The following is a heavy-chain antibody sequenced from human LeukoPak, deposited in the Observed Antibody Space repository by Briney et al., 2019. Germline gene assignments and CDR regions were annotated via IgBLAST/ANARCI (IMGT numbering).Heavy chain of an antibody. CDR3: ARDSGDPFDY. D-gene: IGHD7-27*01. CDR2: IYYSGST. J-gene: IGHJ4*02. V-gene: IGHV4-59*01. CDR1: GGSISSYY. Sequence: SETLSLTCTVSGGSISSYYWSWIRQPPGKGLECIGYIYYSGSTNYNPSLKSRVTISVDTSKNQFSLKLSSVTAADTAVYYCARDSGDPFDYWGQGTLVTVSS.